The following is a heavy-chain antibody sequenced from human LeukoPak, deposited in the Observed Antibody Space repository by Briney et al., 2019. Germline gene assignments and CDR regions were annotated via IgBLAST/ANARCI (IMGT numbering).Heavy chain of an antibody. CDR3: ARDRVLRFFDP. CDR2: INHSGST. CDR1: GGSFSGYY. D-gene: IGHD3-3*01. Sequence: SETPSLTCAVYGGSFSGYYWSWIRQPPGKGLEWIGEINHSGSTNYNPSLKSRVTISVDTSKNQFSLKLSSVTAADTAVYYCARDRVLRFFDPWGQGTLVTVSS. J-gene: IGHJ5*02. V-gene: IGHV4-34*01.